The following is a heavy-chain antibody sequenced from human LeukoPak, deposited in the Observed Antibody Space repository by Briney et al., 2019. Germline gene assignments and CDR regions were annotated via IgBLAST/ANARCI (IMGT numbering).Heavy chain of an antibody. J-gene: IGHJ4*02. CDR2: IRSKAYGGTT. CDR3: TRDHPYYYDNSGYPLDY. CDR1: GFTFGDYA. D-gene: IGHD3-22*01. Sequence: GGSLRLSCAASGFTFGDYAVSWVRQAPGKGLEWIGFIRSKAYGGTTQYAASVKGRFTLSRDDSKSITYLQMNSLKTEDTAVYYCTRDHPYYYDNSGYPLDYWGQGTLVTVS. V-gene: IGHV3-49*04.